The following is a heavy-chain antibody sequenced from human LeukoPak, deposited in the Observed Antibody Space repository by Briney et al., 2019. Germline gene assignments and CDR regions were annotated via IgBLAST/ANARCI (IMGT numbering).Heavy chain of an antibody. D-gene: IGHD6-13*01. CDR2: ITSTGDST. J-gene: IGHJ4*02. CDR3: ARDDGFTPWQQLACY. CDR1: GFTFSNYA. Sequence: PGGSLRLSCAASGFTFSNYAMRWVRQAPGKGLEWVSTITSTGDSTYYADSVKGRFTISRDNSKNTLYLQMNSLRAEDTAVYYCARDDGFTPWQQLACYWGQGTLVTVSS. V-gene: IGHV3-23*01.